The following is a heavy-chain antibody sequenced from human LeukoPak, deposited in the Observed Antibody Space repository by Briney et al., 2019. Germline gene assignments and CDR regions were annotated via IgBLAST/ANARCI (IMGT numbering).Heavy chain of an antibody. CDR2: ITSRGEST. CDR1: GFTFSIHA. V-gene: IGHV3-23*02. CDR3: ARDRPNYYGSDGHYYRRDGDY. D-gene: IGHD3-22*01. Sequence: PGGSLRLSCAASGFTFSIHATSWVRQAPGKGLQWVSSITSRGESTWYVDSVKGRFTITRDNSENTLYLQMHSLRAEDTAVYYCARDRPNYYGSDGHYYRRDGDYWGRGTLVSVSS. J-gene: IGHJ4*02.